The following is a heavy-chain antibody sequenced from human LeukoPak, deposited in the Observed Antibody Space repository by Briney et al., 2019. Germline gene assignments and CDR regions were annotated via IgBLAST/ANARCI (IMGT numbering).Heavy chain of an antibody. J-gene: IGHJ5*02. Sequence: GESLKISCKGSGYSFTSYWIGWVRQMPGKGLEWMGIIYPGDSDTRYSPSFQGQVTISADKSISTAYLQWSSLKASDTAMYYCARQGYRYSSSCYWFDPWGQGTLVTVSS. CDR3: ARQGYRYSSSCYWFDP. V-gene: IGHV5-51*01. CDR1: GYSFTSYW. D-gene: IGHD6-13*01. CDR2: IYPGDSDT.